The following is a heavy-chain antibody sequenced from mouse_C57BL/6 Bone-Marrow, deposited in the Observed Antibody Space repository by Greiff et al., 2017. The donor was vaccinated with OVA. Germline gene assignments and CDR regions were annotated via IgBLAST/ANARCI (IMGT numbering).Heavy chain of an antibody. J-gene: IGHJ1*03. Sequence: VQLQQSGAELVRPGASVTLSCKASGYTFTDYEMHWVKQTPVHGLEWIGAIDPVTGGTAYNQKFKGKAILTADKSSSTAYMELRSLTSEDSAVYYCTKGFDVWGTGTTVTVSS. V-gene: IGHV1-15*01. CDR1: GYTFTDYE. CDR3: TKGFDV. CDR2: IDPVTGGT.